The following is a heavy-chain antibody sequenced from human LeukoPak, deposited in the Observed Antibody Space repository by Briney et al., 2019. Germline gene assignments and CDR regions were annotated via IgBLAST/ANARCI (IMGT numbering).Heavy chain of an antibody. V-gene: IGHV3-48*01. CDR1: GFTFSSYS. Sequence: GGSLRLSCAASGFTFSSYSMNWVRQAPGKGLEWVSYISSSSSTIYYADSVKGRFTISRDNAKNSLYLQMNSLRAEDTAVYYCAQRIAVRPYPFGNWGQRTLVTVSS. J-gene: IGHJ4*02. CDR2: ISSSSSTI. D-gene: IGHD6-6*01. CDR3: AQRIAVRPYPFGN.